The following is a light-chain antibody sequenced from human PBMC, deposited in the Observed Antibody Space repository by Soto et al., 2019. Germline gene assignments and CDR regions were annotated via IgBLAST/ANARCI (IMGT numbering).Light chain of an antibody. CDR3: PQYSSSST. CDR2: RAS. J-gene: IGKJ4*02. Sequence: DIQMTQSPSTLSASIGGRVTITCRASQSISSWLAWYQQKPGKAPKLLIYRASSLQSGVPSRFSGRGSGTEFLLTISNLPPDDFATDYYPQYSSSSTFGRGPKVEIK. V-gene: IGKV1-5*03. CDR1: QSISSW.